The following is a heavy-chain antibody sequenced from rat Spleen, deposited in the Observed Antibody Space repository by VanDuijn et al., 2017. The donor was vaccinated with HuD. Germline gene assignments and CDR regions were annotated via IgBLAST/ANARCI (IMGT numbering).Heavy chain of an antibody. V-gene: IGHV5S10*01. D-gene: IGHD1-6*01. Sequence: EVQLVESGGGLVQPGNSLKLSCAASGFTFSDYAMAWVRQSPKKGPEWVATIIYDGSSTYYRDSVKGRFTLSRDNAKSSLYLQMDSLRSEDTATYYCTRDRILRSTGFDYWGQGVMVTVSS. J-gene: IGHJ2*01. CDR1: GFTFSDYA. CDR3: TRDRILRSTGFDY. CDR2: IIYDGSST.